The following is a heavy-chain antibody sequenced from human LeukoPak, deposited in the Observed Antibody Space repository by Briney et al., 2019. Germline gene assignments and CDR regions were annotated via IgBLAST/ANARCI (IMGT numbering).Heavy chain of an antibody. CDR3: AREPPPLWFGELLAYYYYYGMDV. J-gene: IGHJ6*02. Sequence: ASVKVSCKASGHTFTSYGISWVRQAPGQGLEWMGWISAYNGNTNYAQKLQGRVTMTTDTSTSTAYMELRSLRSDDTAVYYCAREPPPLWFGELLAYYYYYGMDVWGQGTTVTVSS. D-gene: IGHD3-10*01. CDR2: ISAYNGNT. CDR1: GHTFTSYG. V-gene: IGHV1-18*01.